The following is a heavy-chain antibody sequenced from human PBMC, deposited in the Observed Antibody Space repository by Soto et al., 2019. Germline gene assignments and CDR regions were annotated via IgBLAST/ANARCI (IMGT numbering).Heavy chain of an antibody. CDR1: GYSFTSYW. J-gene: IGHJ2*01. Sequence: GESLKISCKGSGYSFTSYWIGWVRQMPGKGLEWMGIIYPGDSDTRYSPSFQGQVTISADKSISTAYLQWSSLKASDTAMYYCARFRGAFRLRPWYFDLWGRGTLVTVSS. CDR3: ARFRGAFRLRPWYFDL. V-gene: IGHV5-51*01. D-gene: IGHD5-12*01. CDR2: IYPGDSDT.